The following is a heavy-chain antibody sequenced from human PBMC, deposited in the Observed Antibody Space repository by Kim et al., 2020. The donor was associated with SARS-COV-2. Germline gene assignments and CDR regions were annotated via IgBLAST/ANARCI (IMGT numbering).Heavy chain of an antibody. CDR2: INHSGST. CDR1: GGSFSGYY. J-gene: IGHJ4*02. CDR3: AMHLIVATILDY. V-gene: IGHV4-34*01. Sequence: SETLSLTCAVYGGSFSGYYWSWIRQPPGKGLEWIGEINHSGSTNYNPSLKSRVTISVDTSKNQFSLKLSSVTAADTAVYYCAMHLIVATILDYWGQGTLVTVSS. D-gene: IGHD5-12*01.